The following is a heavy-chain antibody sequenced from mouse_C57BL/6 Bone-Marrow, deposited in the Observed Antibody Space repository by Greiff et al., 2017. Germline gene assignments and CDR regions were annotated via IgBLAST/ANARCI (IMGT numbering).Heavy chain of an antibody. V-gene: IGHV1-42*01. D-gene: IGHD1-1*01. CDR3: ARIYGGFAY. J-gene: IGHJ3*01. CDR2: INPSTGGT. CDR1: GYSFTGYY. Sequence: EVKLMESGPELVKPGASVKISCKASGYSFTGYYMNWVKQSPEKSLEWIGEINPSTGGTTYNQKFKAKATLTVDKSSSTAYMQLKSLTSEDSAVYYCARIYGGFAYWGQGTLVTVSA.